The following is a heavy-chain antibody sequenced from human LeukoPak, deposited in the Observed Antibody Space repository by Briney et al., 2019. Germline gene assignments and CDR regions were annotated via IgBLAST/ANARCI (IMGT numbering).Heavy chain of an antibody. V-gene: IGHV4-39*07. J-gene: IGHJ6*03. CDR2: IYTDGSP. CDR1: GGSISSSSYY. CDR3: ARSSTTDANHYYYYYMDV. D-gene: IGHD2-2*01. Sequence: SETLSLTCTVSGGSISSSSYYWGWIRQPPGKGLEWIGRIYTDGSPNYNPSLKSRVTISVDTSKNQFSLKLSSVTAADTAVYYCARSSTTDANHYYYYYMDVWGKGTTVTVSS.